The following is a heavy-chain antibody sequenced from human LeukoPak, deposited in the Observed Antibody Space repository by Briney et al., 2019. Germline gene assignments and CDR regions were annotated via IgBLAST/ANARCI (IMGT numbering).Heavy chain of an antibody. CDR3: ARSGRGIAAAGTVDY. CDR1: GYTFTSYG. J-gene: IGHJ4*02. Sequence: ASVKVSYKASGYTFTSYGISWVRQAPGQGLEWMGWISAYNGNTNYAQKLQGRVTMTTDTSTSTAYMELRSLRSDDTAVYYCARSGRGIAAAGTVDYWGQGTLVTVSS. D-gene: IGHD6-13*01. V-gene: IGHV1-18*01. CDR2: ISAYNGNT.